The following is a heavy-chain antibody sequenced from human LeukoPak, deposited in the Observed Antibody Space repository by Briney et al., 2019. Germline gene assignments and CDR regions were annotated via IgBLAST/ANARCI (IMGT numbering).Heavy chain of an antibody. CDR3: AREIPHVA. Sequence: TGGSLRLSCAASGSTFSSYAMHWVRQAPGKGLEWVAVISYDGSNKYYADSVKGRFTISRDNSKNTLYLQMNSLRAEDTAVYYCAREIPHVAWGQGTLVTVSS. V-gene: IGHV3-30*04. D-gene: IGHD2-21*01. CDR2: ISYDGSNK. J-gene: IGHJ5*02. CDR1: GSTFSSYA.